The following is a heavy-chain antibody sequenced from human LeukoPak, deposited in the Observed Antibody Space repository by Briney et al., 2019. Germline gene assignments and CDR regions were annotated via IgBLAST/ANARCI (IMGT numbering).Heavy chain of an antibody. Sequence: GGSLRLSCAASGFTFSSYAMSWVRQAPGKGLGWVSAISGSGGSTYYADYVKGRFTISRDNSKNTLYLQMNSLRAEDTAVYYCVKSPGWRGYWGQGTLVTVSS. CDR1: GFTFSSYA. V-gene: IGHV3-23*01. D-gene: IGHD6-19*01. CDR2: ISGSGGST. CDR3: VKSPGWRGY. J-gene: IGHJ4*02.